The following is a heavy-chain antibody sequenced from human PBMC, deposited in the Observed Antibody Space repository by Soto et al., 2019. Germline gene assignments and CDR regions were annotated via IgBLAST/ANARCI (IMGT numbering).Heavy chain of an antibody. CDR2: IYWNDDK. V-gene: IGHV2-5*01. D-gene: IGHD6-13*01. J-gene: IGHJ5*02. CDR3: AHGYTSITPLENWFDP. Sequence: GSGPTLVNPTQTLTLTCTFSGFSLSTSGVGVGWIRQPPGKALEWLALIYWNDDKRYSPSLKSRLTITKDTSKNQVVLTMTNMDPVDTATYYCAHGYTSITPLENWFDPWGQGTLVTVSS. CDR1: GFSLSTSGVG.